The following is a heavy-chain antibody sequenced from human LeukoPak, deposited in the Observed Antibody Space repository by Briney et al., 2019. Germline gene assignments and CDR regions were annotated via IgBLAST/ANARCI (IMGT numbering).Heavy chain of an antibody. CDR3: ARDWDGSGSLDY. CDR2: IYSGGST. Sequence: GGSLRLFCAASGFTVSSNYMSWVRQAPGKGLEWVSVIYSGGSTYYADSVKGRFTISRDNSKNTLYLQMNSLRAEDTAVYYCARDWDGSGSLDYWGQGTLDTVSS. CDR1: GFTVSSNY. V-gene: IGHV3-53*01. J-gene: IGHJ4*02. D-gene: IGHD3-10*01.